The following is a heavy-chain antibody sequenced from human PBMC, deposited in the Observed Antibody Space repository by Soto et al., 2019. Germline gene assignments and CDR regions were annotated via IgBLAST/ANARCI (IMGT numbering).Heavy chain of an antibody. J-gene: IGHJ6*02. Sequence: PSETLSLTCAVPGGSISSGGYSWSWIRQPPGKGLEWIGYIYHSGSTYYNPSLKSRVTISVDRSKNQFSLKLSSVTAADTAVYYCARVAYGMDVWGQGTTVTVSS. CDR1: GGSISSGGYS. CDR2: IYHSGST. CDR3: ARVAYGMDV. V-gene: IGHV4-30-2*01.